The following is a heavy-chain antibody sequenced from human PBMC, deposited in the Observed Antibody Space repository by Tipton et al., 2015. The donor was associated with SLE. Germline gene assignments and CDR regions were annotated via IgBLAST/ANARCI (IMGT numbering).Heavy chain of an antibody. Sequence: TLSLTCTVSGGSISSGDYYWTWIRQPPGKGMEWLGYIFYSGDATYHPSLKSRVTISIDTSKNQFSLKLTSVTAADMAVYYCARESGSSGWSLDSWGQGIPVTVSS. CDR3: ARESGSSGWSLDS. CDR1: GGSISSGDYY. V-gene: IGHV4-61*08. CDR2: IFYSGDA. J-gene: IGHJ4*02. D-gene: IGHD6-13*01.